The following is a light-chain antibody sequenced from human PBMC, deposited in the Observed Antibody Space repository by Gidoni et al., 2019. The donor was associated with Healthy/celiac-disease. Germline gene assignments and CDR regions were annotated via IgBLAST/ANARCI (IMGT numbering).Light chain of an antibody. V-gene: IGKV3-11*01. Sequence: DIVLTQSPATLSLSPGERATLSCRASQSVSRYLAWYQQKPGQSPRLLIYDASNRATGIPARFSGSGYGTDFTLTISSLEPEDFAVYYCQHPRTFGGRTKVEIK. CDR1: QSVSRY. J-gene: IGKJ4*01. CDR3: QHPRT. CDR2: DAS.